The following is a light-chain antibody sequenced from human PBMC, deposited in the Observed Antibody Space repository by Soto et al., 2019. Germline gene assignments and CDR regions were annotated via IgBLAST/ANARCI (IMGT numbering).Light chain of an antibody. V-gene: IGLV2-14*01. CDR3: CSYAGSYLGV. J-gene: IGLJ1*01. Sequence: QSALTQPASVSGSPGQSITISCTGSSSDVGAYTSVSWYQQHPGKAPKLMIYEVSNRPSGVPDRFSGSKSGNTASLTISGLQAEDEADYYCCSYAGSYLGVFGTGTKLTVL. CDR1: SSDVGAYTS. CDR2: EVS.